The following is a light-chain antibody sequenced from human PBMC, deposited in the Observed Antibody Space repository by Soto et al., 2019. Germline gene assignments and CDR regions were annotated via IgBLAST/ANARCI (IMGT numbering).Light chain of an antibody. CDR1: QSVSSY. CDR2: DAS. CDR3: QQRSNWPLT. V-gene: IGKV3-11*01. J-gene: IGKJ4*01. Sequence: EIVLTHSPATLSFSPLERATLSFRASQSVSSYLAWYQQKPGQAPRLLIYDASNRATGIPARFSGSGSGTDFTLTISSLEPEDFAVYYCQQRSNWPLTFGGGTKVDI.